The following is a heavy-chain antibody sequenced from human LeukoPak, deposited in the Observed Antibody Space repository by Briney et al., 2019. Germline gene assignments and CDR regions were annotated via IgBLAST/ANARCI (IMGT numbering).Heavy chain of an antibody. V-gene: IGHV3-48*04. Sequence: PGGSLRLSCAASGFTFSSYSMNWVRQAPGKGLEWVSYISSSSSTIYYADSVKGRFTISRDNAKNSLYLQMNSLRAEDTAVYYCARDAVDIVVVPAAMVDYWGQGTLVTVSS. CDR2: ISSSSSTI. CDR3: ARDAVDIVVVPAAMVDY. J-gene: IGHJ4*02. D-gene: IGHD2-2*01. CDR1: GFTFSSYS.